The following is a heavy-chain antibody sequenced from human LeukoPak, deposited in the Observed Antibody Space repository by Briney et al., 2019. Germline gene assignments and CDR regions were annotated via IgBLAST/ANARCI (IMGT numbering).Heavy chain of an antibody. CDR2: IYYSGST. Sequence: PSQTLSLTCTVSGGSISSGGYYWSWIRQHPGKGLEWIGYIYYSGSTYYNPSLKSRVTISVDTSKNQFSLKLGSVTAADTAVYYCARGNWNYGPVDYWGQGTLVTVSS. D-gene: IGHD1-7*01. J-gene: IGHJ4*02. CDR1: GGSISSGGYY. V-gene: IGHV4-31*03. CDR3: ARGNWNYGPVDY.